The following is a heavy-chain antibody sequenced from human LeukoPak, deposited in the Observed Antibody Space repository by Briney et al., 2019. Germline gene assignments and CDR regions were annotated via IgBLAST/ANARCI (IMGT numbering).Heavy chain of an antibody. CDR3: ARASVDSSSLDAFDM. CDR1: GFTFSSFE. Sequence: GGPLRLSCAASGFTFSSFEMNWVRQAPGKGLEWISYISSTGRTIYYADSLKGRFTISRDNAKNSLYLHMNSLKAEDTAVYYCARASVDSSSLDAFDMWGQGTMVTVSS. CDR2: ISSTGRTI. J-gene: IGHJ3*02. V-gene: IGHV3-48*03. D-gene: IGHD3-22*01.